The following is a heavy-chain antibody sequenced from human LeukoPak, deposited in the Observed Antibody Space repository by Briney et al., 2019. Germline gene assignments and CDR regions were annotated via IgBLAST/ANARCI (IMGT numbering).Heavy chain of an antibody. V-gene: IGHV3-23*01. J-gene: IGHJ4*02. D-gene: IGHD3-16*01. Sequence: GGSLRLSCTASVFTFSSYTMNWGRQAPGKGLEWGSAIHNGGGTTSYADSVKGRFTISRDNSKNTLFLQMNSLRAEDTAVYYCAKDSAFGGVDSWGQGTLVTVSS. CDR2: IHNGGGTT. CDR3: AKDSAFGGVDS. CDR1: VFTFSSYT.